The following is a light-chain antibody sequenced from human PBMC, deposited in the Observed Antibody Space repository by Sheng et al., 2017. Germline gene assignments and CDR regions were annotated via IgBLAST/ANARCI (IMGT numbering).Light chain of an antibody. V-gene: IGLV3-21*02. CDR1: KIGFKS. CDR2: NDV. CDR3: QVWESTTDHVV. Sequence: SYVLTQPPSVSVSPGQTATITCGGDKIGFKSVHWYRQKSGQAPVLVVYNDVARPSGIPDRFSGSNSGNTATLTISGVEAGDAADYYCQVWESTTDHVVFGGGTEGDRP. J-gene: IGLJ2*01.